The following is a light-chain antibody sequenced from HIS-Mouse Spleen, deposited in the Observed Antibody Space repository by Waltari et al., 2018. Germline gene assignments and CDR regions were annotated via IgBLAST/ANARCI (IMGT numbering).Light chain of an antibody. Sequence: QPVLTQPPSASGTPGQRVTISCSGSSSNIGSNYVYWYQQLPGTAPTLLIYRNNQRPSGVPDRFSGAKSGTSASLAISGLRSEDEADYYCAAWDDSLSGPVFGGGTKLTVL. V-gene: IGLV1-47*01. CDR1: SSNIGSNY. CDR2: RNN. J-gene: IGLJ2*01. CDR3: AAWDDSLSGPV.